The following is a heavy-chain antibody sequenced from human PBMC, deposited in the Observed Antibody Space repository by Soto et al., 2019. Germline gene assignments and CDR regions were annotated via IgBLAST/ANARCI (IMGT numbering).Heavy chain of an antibody. CDR3: ATLTVTTYYYYYMDV. CDR1: GGTFGSYT. J-gene: IGHJ6*03. Sequence: ASVKVSCKASGGTFGSYTISWVRQAPGQGLEWMGRIIPILGIANYAQKFQGRVTITADKSTSTAYMELSSLRSEDTAVYYCATLTVTTYYYYYMDVWGKGTTVTVSS. D-gene: IGHD4-17*01. V-gene: IGHV1-69*02. CDR2: IIPILGIA.